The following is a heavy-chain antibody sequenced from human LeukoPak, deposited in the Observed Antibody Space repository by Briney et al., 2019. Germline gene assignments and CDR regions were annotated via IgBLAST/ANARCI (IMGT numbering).Heavy chain of an antibody. J-gene: IGHJ6*02. D-gene: IGHD2-2*01. CDR2: IKQDGSEK. Sequence: GGSLRLSCAASGVTFSSYWMSWVRQAPGKGLEWVANIKQDGSEKYYVDSVKGRFTISRDNAKNSLYLQMNSLRAEDTAVYYCARSDCSSTSCSPYYYYGMDVWGQGTTVTVSS. CDR1: GVTFSSYW. CDR3: ARSDCSSTSCSPYYYYGMDV. V-gene: IGHV3-7*01.